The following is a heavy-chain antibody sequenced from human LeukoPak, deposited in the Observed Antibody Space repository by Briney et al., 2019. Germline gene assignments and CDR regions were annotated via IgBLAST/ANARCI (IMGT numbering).Heavy chain of an antibody. V-gene: IGHV4-4*02. Sequence: TSGTLSLTCAVSGGSISSSNWWSWVRQPPGKGLEWIGEIYHSGSTNYNPSLKSRVTISVDKSKNQFSLKLSSVTAADTAVYYCARVMAVAGSPFDYWGQGILVTVSS. CDR1: GGSISSSNW. CDR3: ARVMAVAGSPFDY. CDR2: IYHSGST. D-gene: IGHD6-19*01. J-gene: IGHJ4*02.